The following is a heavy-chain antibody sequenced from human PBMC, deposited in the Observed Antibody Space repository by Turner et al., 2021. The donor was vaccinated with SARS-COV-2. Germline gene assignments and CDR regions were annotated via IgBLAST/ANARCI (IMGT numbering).Heavy chain of an antibody. V-gene: IGHV3-30*04. CDR2: ISYDEINK. D-gene: IGHD3-10*01. Sequence: QVQLVESGGGVFQPGRSLRLSCSSSGFTFSSYAMHWVRQAPGKGLEWVAVISYDEINKYYADSVKGRFIISRDNSKNTLYLQMNSLRAEDTAVYYCAKSTNGGYYYGMDVWGQGTTVTVSS. CDR3: AKSTNGGYYYGMDV. J-gene: IGHJ6*02. CDR1: GFTFSSYA.